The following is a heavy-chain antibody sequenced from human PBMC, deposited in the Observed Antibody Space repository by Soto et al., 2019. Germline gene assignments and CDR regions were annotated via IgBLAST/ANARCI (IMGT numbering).Heavy chain of an antibody. CDR2: ISYDGSNK. J-gene: IGHJ6*02. D-gene: IGHD2-8*01. V-gene: IGHV3-30-3*01. CDR1: GFTFSSYA. Sequence: GGSLRLSCAASGFTFSSYAMHWVRQAPGKGLEWVAVISYDGSNKYYADSVKGRFTISRDNSKNTLYLQMNSLRAEDTAVYYCARAFEWNYYYGMDVWGQGTTVTVSS. CDR3: ARAFEWNYYYGMDV.